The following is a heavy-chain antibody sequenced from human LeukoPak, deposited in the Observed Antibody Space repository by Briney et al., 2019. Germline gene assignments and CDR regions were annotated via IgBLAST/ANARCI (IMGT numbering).Heavy chain of an antibody. J-gene: IGHJ3*02. V-gene: IGHV1-69*13. CDR2: IIPIFGTA. CDR1: GGTFSSYA. Sequence: ASVKVSCKASGGTFSSYAISWVRQAPGQGLEWMGGIIPIFGTANYAQKSQGRVTITADGSTSTAYMELSSLRSEDTAVYYCARDPHYYDSSGYSSHDAFDIWGQGTMVTISS. CDR3: ARDPHYYDSSGYSSHDAFDI. D-gene: IGHD3-22*01.